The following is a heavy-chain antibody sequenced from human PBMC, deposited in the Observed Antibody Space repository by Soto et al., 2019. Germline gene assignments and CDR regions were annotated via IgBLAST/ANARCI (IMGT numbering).Heavy chain of an antibody. J-gene: IGHJ4*02. V-gene: IGHV4-34*01. D-gene: IGHD6-13*01. CDR3: ARGVKAAAGTVYYFDY. CDR1: GGSFSGYY. Sequence: SETLSLTCAVYGGSFSGYYWSWIRQPPGKGLEWIGEINHSGSTNYNPSLKSRVTISVDTSKNQFSLKLSSVTAADTAVYYCARGVKAAAGTVYYFDYWGQGTLVTVSS. CDR2: INHSGST.